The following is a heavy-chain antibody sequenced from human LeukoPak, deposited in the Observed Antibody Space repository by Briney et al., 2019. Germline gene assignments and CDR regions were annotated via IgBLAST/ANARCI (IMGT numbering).Heavy chain of an antibody. J-gene: IGHJ4*02. CDR3: AREKNRSLGYSYGLGY. CDR2: MNPNSGNT. D-gene: IGHD5-18*01. V-gene: IGHV1-8*01. CDR1: GYTFTSYD. Sequence: ASVKVSCKASGYTFTSYDINWVRQATGQGLEWMGWMNPNSGNTGYAQKFQGRVTMTRDTSISTAYMELSRLRSGDTAVYYCAREKNRSLGYSYGLGYWGQGTLVTVSS.